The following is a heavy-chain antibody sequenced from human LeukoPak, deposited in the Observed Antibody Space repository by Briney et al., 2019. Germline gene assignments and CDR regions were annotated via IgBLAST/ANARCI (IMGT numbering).Heavy chain of an antibody. Sequence: GGSLRLSCAASGFTFSSYAMSWVRQTPGKGLEWVSAISGSGGSTYYADSVKGRFTISRDNSKNTLFLQMNSLRVEDTAPYYCAKSVRIYFFYGLDVWGKGTKVTVS. V-gene: IGHV3-23*01. J-gene: IGHJ6*04. D-gene: IGHD2/OR15-2a*01. CDR2: ISGSGGST. CDR1: GFTFSSYA. CDR3: AKSVRIYFFYGLDV.